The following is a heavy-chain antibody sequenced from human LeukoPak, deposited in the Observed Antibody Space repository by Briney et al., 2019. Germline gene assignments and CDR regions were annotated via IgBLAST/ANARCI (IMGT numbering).Heavy chain of an antibody. CDR1: GFSFSAYG. V-gene: IGHV3-23*01. D-gene: IGHD2-2*02. J-gene: IGHJ3*02. Sequence: GGSLRLSCAASGFSFSAYGMNWVRQSPGKGLEWVSAIGGSGATTYYADSVKGRFTISRDNSKNTLYLQMNSLRAEDTAVYYCARDIYRICSSTSCYSYAFDIWGQGTMVTVSS. CDR2: IGGSGATT. CDR3: ARDIYRICSSTSCYSYAFDI.